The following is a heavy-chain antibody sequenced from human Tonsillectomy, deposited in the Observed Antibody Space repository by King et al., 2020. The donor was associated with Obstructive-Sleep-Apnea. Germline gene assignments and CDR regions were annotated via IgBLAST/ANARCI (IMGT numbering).Heavy chain of an antibody. Sequence: VQLVESGGGLVQPGGSLRLSCAASEFTFSNYYMSWVRQAPGKGLAWLANIRQDGSDKYYVDSVKGRFTISKDKAKNALYLQMNSLRAEDTAVYYCTRDYASTGTTGYYGIDYWGQGTLVTVSS. CDR2: IRQDGSDK. CDR3: TRDYASTGTTGYYGIDY. J-gene: IGHJ4*02. D-gene: IGHD3-9*01. CDR1: EFTFSNYY. V-gene: IGHV3-7*01.